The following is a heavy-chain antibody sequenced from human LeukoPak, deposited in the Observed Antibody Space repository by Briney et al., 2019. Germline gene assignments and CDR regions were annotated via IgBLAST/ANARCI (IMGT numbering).Heavy chain of an antibody. V-gene: IGHV1-2*02. Sequence: ASVKVSCKASGGTFSSYAISWVRQAPGQGLEWMGWINPNSGGTNYAQKFQGRVTMTRDTSISTAYMELSRLRSDDTAVYYCARGIVGALSHWGQGTLVTVSS. CDR2: INPNSGGT. CDR3: ARGIVGALSH. CDR1: GGTFSSYA. J-gene: IGHJ4*02. D-gene: IGHD1-26*01.